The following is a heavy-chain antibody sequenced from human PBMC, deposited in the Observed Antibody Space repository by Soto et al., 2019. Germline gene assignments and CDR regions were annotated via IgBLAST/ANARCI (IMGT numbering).Heavy chain of an antibody. D-gene: IGHD5-12*01. Sequence: QVQLVQSGAEVKKPGSSVKVSCKASGDTFTIFAISWVRQAPGQGLEWMGGIIPTIGTTNYAQRFQGRITISGDESTGPAYMELSSRKSEDTAVYYCARDLGSGYDPGDYWGQGTLVTVSS. V-gene: IGHV1-69*12. CDR2: IIPTIGTT. CDR1: GDTFTIFA. J-gene: IGHJ4*02. CDR3: ARDLGSGYDPGDY.